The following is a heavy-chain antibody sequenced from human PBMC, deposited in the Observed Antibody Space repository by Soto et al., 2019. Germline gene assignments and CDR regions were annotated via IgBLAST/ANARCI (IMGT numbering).Heavy chain of an antibody. CDR1: GFAFSSYA. Sequence: EVQLLESGGALMRPGESLRLSCAASGFAFSSYAMSWVRQAPGKGLEWVSAIDGNGFGTYDADSVKGRFTLSRDNSKNTLNLQMNSLRAEDTEVYYCAREKYLSSSLAVDLWGRGTLVTVS. D-gene: IGHD6-6*01. CDR3: AREKYLSSSLAVDL. J-gene: IGHJ3*01. CDR2: IDGNGFGT. V-gene: IGHV3-23*01.